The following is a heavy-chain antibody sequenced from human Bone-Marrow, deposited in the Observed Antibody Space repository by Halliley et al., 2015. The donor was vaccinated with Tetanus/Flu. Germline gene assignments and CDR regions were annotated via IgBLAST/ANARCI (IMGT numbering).Heavy chain of an antibody. Sequence: EWMGWITPANINTKYSQKFQDRVTITRDTSASTAYMELSSLTSEDTAVYYCAILPIYGVDVWGQGTTVTVSS. V-gene: IGHV1-3*01. CDR3: AILPIYGVDV. J-gene: IGHJ6*02. CDR2: ITPANINT. D-gene: IGHD3-9*01.